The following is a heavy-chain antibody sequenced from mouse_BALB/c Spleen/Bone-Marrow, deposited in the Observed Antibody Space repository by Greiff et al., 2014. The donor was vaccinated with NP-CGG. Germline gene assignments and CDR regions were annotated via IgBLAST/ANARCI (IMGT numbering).Heavy chain of an antibody. J-gene: IGHJ3*01. Sequence: EVKLVESGGGLVKSGGSLKLSCAASGFSFNSYGMSWVRQTPEKRLEWVATISGGGSYTFYPDSVKGRFTISRDNAKNNLYLQLSSLRSEDTALYYCARHAYYGQTEVSFVYWGQGTLVTVSA. CDR2: ISGGGSYT. D-gene: IGHD2-10*01. CDR1: GFSFNSYG. CDR3: ARHAYYGQTEVSFVY. V-gene: IGHV5-9-2*01.